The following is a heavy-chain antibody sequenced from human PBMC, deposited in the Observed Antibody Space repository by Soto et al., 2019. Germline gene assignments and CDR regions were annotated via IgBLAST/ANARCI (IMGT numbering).Heavy chain of an antibody. Sequence: QLQLQESGPGLVKPSETLSLTCSVSGGSISSISYYWGWIRQPPGKGLEWIGSMSYTGDTNYNPSLKSRVTMSVDTSKNQFSLKMNSLTAADTAVYYCASRHSGSHYSGGIDFWGQGTLVAVSS. D-gene: IGHD1-26*01. V-gene: IGHV4-39*01. CDR1: GGSISSISYY. J-gene: IGHJ4*02. CDR3: ASRHSGSHYSGGIDF. CDR2: MSYTGDT.